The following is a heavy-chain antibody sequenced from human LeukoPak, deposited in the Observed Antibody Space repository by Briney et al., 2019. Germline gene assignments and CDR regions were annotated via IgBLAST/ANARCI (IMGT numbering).Heavy chain of an antibody. CDR3: ARGHYGMDV. CDR2: IKQDGSEK. CDR1: GFTFSSLW. V-gene: IGHV3-7*03. J-gene: IGHJ6*04. Sequence: GGSLRLSCAASGFTFSSLWMSWVRQAPGKGLEWVAYIKQDGSEKSYVDSVRGRFAISRDNAENSLYLQINSLRAEDTAVYYCARGHYGMDVWGKGTTVTVSS.